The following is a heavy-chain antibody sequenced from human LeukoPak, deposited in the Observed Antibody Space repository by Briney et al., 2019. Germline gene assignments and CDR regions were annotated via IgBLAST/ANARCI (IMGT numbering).Heavy chain of an antibody. J-gene: IGHJ6*03. V-gene: IGHV3-30*02. CDR1: GFTFSSYG. Sequence: GGSLRLSCAASGFTFSSYGMHWVRQAPGKGLEWVAFIRYDGSNKYYADSVKGRFTISRDNSKNTLCLQMKSLRAEDTAVYYCAKIPRFWSAQAYYMDVWGKGTTVTVSS. CDR3: AKIPRFWSAQAYYMDV. D-gene: IGHD3-3*01. CDR2: IRYDGSNK.